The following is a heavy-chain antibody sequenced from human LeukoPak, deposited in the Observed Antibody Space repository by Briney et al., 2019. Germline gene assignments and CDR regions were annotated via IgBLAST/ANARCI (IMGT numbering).Heavy chain of an antibody. J-gene: IGHJ5*02. CDR1: GFTFSSYG. V-gene: IGHV3-30*18. CDR3: AKDLRIAAAGRGPCWFDP. D-gene: IGHD6-13*01. CDR2: ISYDGSNK. Sequence: PGGSLRLSCAASGFTFSSYGMHWVRQAPGKGLEWVAVISYDGSNKYYADSVKGRFTISRDNSKSTLYLQMNSLRAEDTAVYYCAKDLRIAAAGRGPCWFDPWGQGTLVTVSS.